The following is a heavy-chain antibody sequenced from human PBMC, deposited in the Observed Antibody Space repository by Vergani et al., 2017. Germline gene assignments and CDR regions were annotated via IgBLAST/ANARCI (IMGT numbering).Heavy chain of an antibody. CDR1: GYTFTGYY. D-gene: IGHD2-15*01. J-gene: IGHJ3*02. CDR3: ARELGVVAATPGVKLDAFDI. V-gene: IGHV1-2*02. CDR2: INPNSGGT. Sequence: QVQLVQSGAEVKKPGASVKVSCKASGYTFTGYYMHWVRQAPGQGLEWMGWINPNSGGTNYAQKFQGRVSMTRDTYISTAYMELSRLRSDDTAVYYCARELGVVAATPGVKLDAFDIWGQGTMVTVSS.